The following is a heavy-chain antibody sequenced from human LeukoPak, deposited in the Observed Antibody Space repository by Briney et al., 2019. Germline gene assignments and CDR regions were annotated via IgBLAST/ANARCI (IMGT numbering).Heavy chain of an antibody. Sequence: PSETLSLTCAVYGGSFSGYYWNWIRQPPGKGLEWIGSIYYSGSTYYNPSLKSRVTISVDTSKNQFSLRLSSVTAADTAVYYCARGRDDILTGYYEGGYYFDYWGQGTLVTVSS. CDR2: IYYSGST. V-gene: IGHV4-34*01. J-gene: IGHJ4*02. CDR3: ARGRDDILTGYYEGGYYFDY. D-gene: IGHD3-9*01. CDR1: GGSFSGYY.